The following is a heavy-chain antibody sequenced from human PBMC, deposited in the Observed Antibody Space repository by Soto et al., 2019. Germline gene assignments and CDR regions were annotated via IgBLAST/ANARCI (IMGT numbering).Heavy chain of an antibody. Sequence: QVQLVESGGGVVQPGRSLRLSCAASGFTFSTYGIHWVRQAPGKGLQWVGVIWYDGSNKYYADSVKGRFTIYRDNSKIELYLQMNSRRAEDTAVYYCARGSRGGDYWGQGNLVTVSS. CDR1: GFTFSTYG. D-gene: IGHD3-16*01. CDR3: ARGSRGGDY. V-gene: IGHV3-33*01. CDR2: IWYDGSNK. J-gene: IGHJ4*02.